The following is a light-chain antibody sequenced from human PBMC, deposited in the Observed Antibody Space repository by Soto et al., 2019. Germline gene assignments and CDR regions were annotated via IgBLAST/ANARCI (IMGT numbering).Light chain of an antibody. Sequence: DIQMTTSPSTLSGSVGGRGTITCRASQTISSWLAWYQQKPGKAPKLLIYKASTLKSGVPSRFSGSGSGTEFTLTISSLQPDDFATYYCQHYNSYSEAFGQGTRWIS. J-gene: IGKJ1*01. CDR1: QTISSW. CDR3: QHYNSYSEA. V-gene: IGKV1-5*03. CDR2: KAS.